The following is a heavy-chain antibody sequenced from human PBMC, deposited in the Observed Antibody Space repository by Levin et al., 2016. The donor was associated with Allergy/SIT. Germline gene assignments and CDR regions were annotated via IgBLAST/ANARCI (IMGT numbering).Heavy chain of an antibody. V-gene: IGHV3-23*01. CDR3: AKGVDIVYGGMDY. D-gene: IGHD5/OR15-5a*01. J-gene: IGHJ4*02. Sequence: VRQAPGKGLEWVSAISGSGGSTYYADSVKGRFTISRDNSKNTLYLQMNSLRAEDTAVYYCAKGVDIVYGGMDYWGQGTLVTVSS. CDR2: ISGSGGST.